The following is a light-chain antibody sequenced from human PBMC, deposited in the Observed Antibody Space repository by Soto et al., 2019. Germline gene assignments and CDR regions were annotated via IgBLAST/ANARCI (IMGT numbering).Light chain of an antibody. V-gene: IGKV3-11*01. Sequence: EIVLTQSPDTLSLSPGESATLSCRASQSVSRNLAWYQQKPGQTPRLLIYDASNRAAGIPARFSGSGSGTDFTLTISSLEPEDFAVYYCQQRSNWPLTFGGGTKVEIK. CDR1: QSVSRN. CDR2: DAS. J-gene: IGKJ4*01. CDR3: QQRSNWPLT.